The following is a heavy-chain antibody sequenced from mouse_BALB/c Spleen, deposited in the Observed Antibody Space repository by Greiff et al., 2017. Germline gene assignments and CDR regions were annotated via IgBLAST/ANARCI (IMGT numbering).Heavy chain of an antibody. V-gene: IGHV1-69*02. CDR2: IYPSDSYT. D-gene: IGHD1-1*02. Sequence: QVQLKQPGAELVRPGASVKLSCKASGYTFTSYWINWVKQRPGQGLEWIGNIYPSDSYTNYNQKFKDKATLTVDKSSSTAYMQLSSPTSEDSAVYYCTRYYRDFDYWGQGTTLTVSS. CDR3: TRYYRDFDY. CDR1: GYTFTSYW. J-gene: IGHJ2*01.